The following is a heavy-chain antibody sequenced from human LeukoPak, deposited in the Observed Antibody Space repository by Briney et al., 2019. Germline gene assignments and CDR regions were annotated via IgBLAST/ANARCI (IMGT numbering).Heavy chain of an antibody. CDR2: IDPNTGDT. CDR1: GYTFTNYY. D-gene: IGHD4/OR15-4a*01. Sequence: ASVKVSCKASGYTFTNYYMHWVRQAPGQGLEWMGWIDPNTGDTNYSQNIQGRATMTRNTSIDTAYMEFTSLGSDDTAVYYCARGRTMDGSTPPFEIWGQGTMVTVSS. J-gene: IGHJ3*02. CDR3: ARGRTMDGSTPPFEI. V-gene: IGHV1-2*02.